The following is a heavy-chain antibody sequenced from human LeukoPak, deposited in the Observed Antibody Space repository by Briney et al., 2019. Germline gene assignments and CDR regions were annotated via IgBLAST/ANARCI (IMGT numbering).Heavy chain of an antibody. D-gene: IGHD3-3*01. CDR3: ARDLVGTIFGVVITYFDY. CDR2: IKQDGSEK. Sequence: GGSLRLSCAASGFTFNNYSMNWVRQAPGKGLEWVANIKQDGSEKYYVDSVKGRFTISRDNAKNSLYLQMNSLRAEDTAVYYCARDLVGTIFGVVITYFDYWGQGTLVTVSS. CDR1: GFTFNNYS. V-gene: IGHV3-7*01. J-gene: IGHJ4*02.